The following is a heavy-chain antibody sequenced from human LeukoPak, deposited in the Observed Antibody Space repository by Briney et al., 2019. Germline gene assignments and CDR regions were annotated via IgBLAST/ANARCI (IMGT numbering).Heavy chain of an antibody. CDR1: GFTFSSYA. CDR3: VKDFVVVPGLVNYFDY. J-gene: IGHJ4*02. V-gene: IGHV3-23*01. CDR2: IGGSIGST. Sequence: GGSLRLSCAASGFTFSSYAMSWVRQAPGKGLEWVSAIGGSIGSTFYTDSVKGRFTISRDNSKNTLSLQMNSLRVEDTAVYYCVKDFVVVPGLVNYFDYWGQGTLVTVSS. D-gene: IGHD2-2*01.